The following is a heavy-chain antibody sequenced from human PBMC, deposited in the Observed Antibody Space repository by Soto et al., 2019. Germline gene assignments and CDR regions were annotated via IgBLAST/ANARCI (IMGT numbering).Heavy chain of an antibody. J-gene: IGHJ4*02. CDR3: AKVAKSGAVIEYFDS. CDR2: ISSSRRT. CDR1: GFTFGNYG. D-gene: IGHD3-3*01. V-gene: IGHV3-23*01. Sequence: GGSLRLSCETSGFTFGNYGMGWVRQAPGKGLYWVSGISSSRRTYYADSVRGRFTISRDNSKNTLYLQMDTLRADDTAVYYWAKVAKSGAVIEYFDSWGQGSLVTVSS.